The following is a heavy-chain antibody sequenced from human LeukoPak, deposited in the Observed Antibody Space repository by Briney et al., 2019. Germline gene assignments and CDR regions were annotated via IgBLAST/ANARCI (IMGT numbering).Heavy chain of an antibody. CDR3: ARVPAPLYYDYGDYFFDY. CDR1: GFTFSSYW. J-gene: IGHJ4*02. V-gene: IGHV3-7*03. Sequence: GGSLRLSCAASGFTFSSYWMSWVRQAPGKGLEWVANIKQDGSEKYYVDSVKGRFTISRDNAKNSLYLQMNSLRAEDTAVYYCARVPAPLYYDYGDYFFDYWGQGTLVTVSS. CDR2: IKQDGSEK. D-gene: IGHD4-17*01.